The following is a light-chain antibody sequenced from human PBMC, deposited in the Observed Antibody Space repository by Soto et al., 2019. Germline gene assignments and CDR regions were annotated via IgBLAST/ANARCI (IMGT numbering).Light chain of an antibody. J-gene: IGKJ1*01. V-gene: IGKV1-6*01. CDR2: AAS. Sequence: AIQMTQSPSSLSASVGDRVTITCRASQGIRDDLGWYQQKPGQAPKLLMYAASTLQSGVPSRFSGSGSGTDFTLTISSQQPEDFATYYCQQDYSYPLTFGQGTKVEIK. CDR3: QQDYSYPLT. CDR1: QGIRDD.